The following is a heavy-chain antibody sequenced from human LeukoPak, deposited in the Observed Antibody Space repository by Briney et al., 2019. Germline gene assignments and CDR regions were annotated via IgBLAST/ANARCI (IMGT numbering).Heavy chain of an antibody. J-gene: IGHJ5*02. CDR3: ARVDCSSTSCYTFNPPWFDP. V-gene: IGHV4-31*03. CDR1: GGSISSGGYY. D-gene: IGHD2-2*02. Sequence: PSETLSLTCTVSGGSISSGGYYWSWIRQHPGTGLEWIGYIYYSGSTYYNPSLKSRVTISVDTSKNQFSLKLSSVTAADTAVYYCARVDCSSTSCYTFNPPWFDPWGQGTLVTVSS. CDR2: IYYSGST.